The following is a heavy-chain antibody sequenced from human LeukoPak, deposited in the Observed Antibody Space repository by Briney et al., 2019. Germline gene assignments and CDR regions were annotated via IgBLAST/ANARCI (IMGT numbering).Heavy chain of an antibody. CDR1: GFTFSSFS. Sequence: GGSLRLSCAASGFTFSSFSMIWVRQAPGKGLEWVANIKQDGSEKYYVDSVKGRFTISRDNAKNSLYLQMNSLRAEDTAVYYCARGGVPNAYYDILTGYYDPDWFDPWGQGTLVTVPS. J-gene: IGHJ5*02. CDR3: ARGGVPNAYYDILTGYYDPDWFDP. CDR2: IKQDGSEK. V-gene: IGHV3-7*01. D-gene: IGHD3-9*01.